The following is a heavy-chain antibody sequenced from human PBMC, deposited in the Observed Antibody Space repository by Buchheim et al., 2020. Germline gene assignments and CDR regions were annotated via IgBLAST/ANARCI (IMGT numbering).Heavy chain of an antibody. CDR1: GFAFSHYG. CDR2: ICFDENFR. J-gene: IGHJ4*02. Sequence: QVQLVESGGGVVQPGRSLRLSCATSGFAFSHYGMHWVRQAPGKALEWVAVICFDENFRAYADSVKGRFTISRDNSNNTLYLEMNSLRVEDTAVYYCGRDADFWGQGT. V-gene: IGHV3-33*01. CDR3: GRDADF.